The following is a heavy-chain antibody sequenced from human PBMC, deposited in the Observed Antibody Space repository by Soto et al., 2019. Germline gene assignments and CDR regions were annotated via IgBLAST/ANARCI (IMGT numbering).Heavy chain of an antibody. CDR1: GFIFSDYA. D-gene: IGHD6-6*01. CDR3: ARENSRISPRLFQH. Sequence: GGSLRLSCVASGFIFSDYAMHWARRSPGKGLEWVALISPAGTNQYYADSAKGRFTISRDNSKNTLYLQMNSLRPEDTGLYYCARENSRISPRLFQHWGHGTLVTVSS. V-gene: IGHV3-30-3*01. J-gene: IGHJ1*01. CDR2: ISPAGTNQ.